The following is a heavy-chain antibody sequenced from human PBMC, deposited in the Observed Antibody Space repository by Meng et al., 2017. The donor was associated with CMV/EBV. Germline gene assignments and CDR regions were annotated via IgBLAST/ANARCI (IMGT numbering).Heavy chain of an antibody. J-gene: IGHJ6*02. Sequence: SETLSLTCTVSGYSISSGYYWGWIRQPPGKGLEWIGSIYHSGSTYYNPSLKSRVTISVDTSKNQFSLKLSSVTAAGTAVYYCARHVHDFWSGYYPPYYYYGMDVWGQGTTVTVSS. V-gene: IGHV4-38-2*02. CDR2: IYHSGST. CDR1: GYSISSGYY. CDR3: ARHVHDFWSGYYPPYYYYGMDV. D-gene: IGHD3-3*01.